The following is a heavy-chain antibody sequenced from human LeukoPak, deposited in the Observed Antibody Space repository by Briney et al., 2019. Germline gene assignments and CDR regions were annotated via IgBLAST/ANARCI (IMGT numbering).Heavy chain of an antibody. CDR1: GASISGGTYY. CDR3: ARRGGSGKAFDY. Sequence: SETLSLTCSVSGASISGGTYYWGWIRQPPGKGLEWIGSIYYTGSTYDNPSLKSRVTISVDTSKNQFSLKLSSVTAADTAVYYCARRGGSGKAFDYWGQGTLVTVSS. J-gene: IGHJ4*02. CDR2: IYYTGST. V-gene: IGHV4-39*01. D-gene: IGHD1-26*01.